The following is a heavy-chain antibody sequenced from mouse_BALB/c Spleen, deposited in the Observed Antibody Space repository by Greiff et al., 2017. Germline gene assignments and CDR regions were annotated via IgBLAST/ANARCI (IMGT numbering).Heavy chain of an antibody. D-gene: IGHD2-1*01. CDR2: IDPETGGT. CDR3: AREDGGNHNLWFAY. J-gene: IGHJ3*01. Sequence: VQLQQSGAELVRPGASVTLSCKASGYTFTDYEMHWVKQTPVHGLEWIGAIDPETGGTAYNQKFKGKATLTADKSSSTAYMELRSLTSEDSAVYFCAREDGGNHNLWFAYWGQGTLVTVSA. CDR1: GYTFTDYE. V-gene: IGHV1-15*01.